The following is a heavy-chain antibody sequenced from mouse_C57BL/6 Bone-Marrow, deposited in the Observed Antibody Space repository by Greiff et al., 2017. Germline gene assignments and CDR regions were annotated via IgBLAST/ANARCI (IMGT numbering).Heavy chain of an antibody. J-gene: IGHJ4*01. CDR3: ARGGYYDYDGGDAMDY. V-gene: IGHV1-82*01. D-gene: IGHD2-4*01. CDR2: IYPGDGDT. Sequence: VQGVESGPELVKPGASVKLSCKASGYAFSSSWMNWVQQRPGKGLEWIGRIYPGDGDTNYNGKVKGKATLTADKASSTAYMQLSSLTSEDSAVYFCARGGYYDYDGGDAMDYWGQGTSVTVSS. CDR1: GYAFSSSW.